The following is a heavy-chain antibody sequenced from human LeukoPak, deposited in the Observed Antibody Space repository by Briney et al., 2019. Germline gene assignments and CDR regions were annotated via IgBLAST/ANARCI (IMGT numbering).Heavy chain of an antibody. J-gene: IGHJ4*02. CDR3: AKDPAAEGSYSYFDY. CDR2: ISGSGGST. CDR1: GGSITSTH. D-gene: IGHD1-26*01. V-gene: IGHV3-23*01. Sequence: PSETLSLTCAVSGGSITSTHWFSWVRQPPGKGLEWVSAISGSGGSTYYADSVKGRFTISRDNSKNTLYLQMNSLRAEDTAVYYCAKDPAAEGSYSYFDYWGQGTLVTVSS.